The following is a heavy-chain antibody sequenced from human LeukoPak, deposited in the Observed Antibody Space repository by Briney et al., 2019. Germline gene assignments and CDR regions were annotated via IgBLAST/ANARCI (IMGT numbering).Heavy chain of an antibody. V-gene: IGHV1-46*01. J-gene: IGHJ3*02. Sequence: ASVKVSCKASGYTFTSYYMHWVRQPPGQGLEWMGIINPSGGSTSYAQKFQGRVTMTRDMSTSTVYMELSSLRPEDTAVYYCARGVGYYDSSGYRRGAFDIWGQGTMVTVSS. D-gene: IGHD3-22*01. CDR2: INPSGGST. CDR1: GYTFTSYY. CDR3: ARGVGYYDSSGYRRGAFDI.